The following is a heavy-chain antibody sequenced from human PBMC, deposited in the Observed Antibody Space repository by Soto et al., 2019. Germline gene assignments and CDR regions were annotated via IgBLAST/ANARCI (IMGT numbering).Heavy chain of an antibody. CDR3: AIPRPNPHDAFDI. CDR1: GYTFTSYG. CDR2: MNPNNGNT. J-gene: IGHJ3*02. V-gene: IGHV1-8*02. Sequence: ASVKVSCKASGYTFTSYGIIWVRQAPGQGLEWMGWMNPNNGNTDYAQKFQGRVTMTRNTSTSTAYMELSSLRSEDTAVYYCAIPRPNPHDAFDIWGQGTMVTVSS.